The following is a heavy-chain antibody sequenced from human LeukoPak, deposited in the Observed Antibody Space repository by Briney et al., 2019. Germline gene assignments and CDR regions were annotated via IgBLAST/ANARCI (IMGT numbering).Heavy chain of an antibody. Sequence: ASVKVSCKASGNTFIGNYIHWVRQARGQGLEWMGWINPNSGGANYAQRFLGRVTMTRDTSVTTAFLDLDRLTSDDTAVYYCVTRSYTSGWPTWGQGTLVTVSS. CDR2: INPNSGGA. V-gene: IGHV1-2*02. J-gene: IGHJ5*02. CDR1: GNTFIGNY. D-gene: IGHD6-19*01. CDR3: VTRSYTSGWPT.